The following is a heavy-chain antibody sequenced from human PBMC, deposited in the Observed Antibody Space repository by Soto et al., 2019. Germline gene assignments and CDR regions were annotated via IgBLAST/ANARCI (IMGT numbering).Heavy chain of an antibody. CDR3: TRQMIQPQMRYNMDV. V-gene: IGHV5-51*01. Sequence: PGESLKISCEAFGYTFNSYWIGWVRQMPGKGLEWMGIINPFDSDVRYRPSFQGQVTISVDKSISTVYLQWNSLKASDTAMYFCTRQMIQPQMRYNMDVWGQGTTVTGSS. CDR2: INPFDSDV. CDR1: GYTFNSYW. J-gene: IGHJ6*02. D-gene: IGHD1-1*01.